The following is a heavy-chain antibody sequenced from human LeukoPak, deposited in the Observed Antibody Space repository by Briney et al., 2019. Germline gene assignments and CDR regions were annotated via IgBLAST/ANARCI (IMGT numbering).Heavy chain of an antibody. J-gene: IGHJ3*01. Sequence: GRSLRLSCAASGFTFSSYIMHWVRQAPGKGLEWVAVISYDGTNKYYADSVKGRFTISRDNSKNTLYLQMNSLRADDTAVYYCVRNAAMAADVWGQGTMVTVSS. CDR3: VRNAAMAADV. V-gene: IGHV3-30*04. D-gene: IGHD5-18*01. CDR2: ISYDGTNK. CDR1: GFTFSSYI.